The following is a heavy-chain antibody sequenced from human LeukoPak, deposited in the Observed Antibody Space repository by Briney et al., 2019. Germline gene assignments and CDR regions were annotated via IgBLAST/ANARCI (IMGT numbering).Heavy chain of an antibody. CDR1: GFPFSSYV. Sequence: PGGSLRLSCAASGFPFSSYVMNWVRQAPGKGLEWVSVIAGSDGFTQYADSVKGRFTISRDNSKNTVYLQMNRLRVEDTALYYCVRALYYWGQGTLVTVSS. CDR2: IAGSDGFT. J-gene: IGHJ4*02. CDR3: VRALYY. V-gene: IGHV3-23*01. D-gene: IGHD2/OR15-2a*01.